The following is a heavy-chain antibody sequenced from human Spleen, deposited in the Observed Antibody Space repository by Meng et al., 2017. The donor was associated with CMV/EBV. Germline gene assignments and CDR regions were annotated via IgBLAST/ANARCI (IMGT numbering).Heavy chain of an antibody. J-gene: IGHJ5*02. CDR1: GASISSYY. CDR2: IYYSGNT. V-gene: IGHV4-59*01. Sequence: SETLSLTCSVSGASISSYYWSWIRQPPGKGLEWIGYIYYSGNTKYNPSLKSRVTISVDTSKNQFSLKLTSVTAADTAVYYCARTDFWGAYDTEISWFDPWGQGTLVTVSS. D-gene: IGHD3-3*01. CDR3: ARTDFWGAYDTEISWFDP.